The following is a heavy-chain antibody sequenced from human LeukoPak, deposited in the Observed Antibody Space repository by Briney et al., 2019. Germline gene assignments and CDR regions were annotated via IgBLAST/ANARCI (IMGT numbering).Heavy chain of an antibody. J-gene: IGHJ4*01. CDR2: MNPNSGNT. CDR1: GYTFTSYD. D-gene: IGHD6-13*01. V-gene: IGHV1-8*01. CDR3: ARSSPSRPGGEY. Sequence: ASVKVSCKASGYTFTSYDINWVRQATGQGLEWMGWMNPNSGNTGYAQKFQGRVTMTRNTSISTAYMELSSLRSEDTAVYYCARSSPSRPGGEYWGQGTLVTVSS.